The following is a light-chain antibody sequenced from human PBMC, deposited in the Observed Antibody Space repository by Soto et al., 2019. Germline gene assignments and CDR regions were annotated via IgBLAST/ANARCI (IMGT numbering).Light chain of an antibody. CDR1: QSVSSN. V-gene: IGKV3-15*01. J-gene: IGKJ1*01. CDR2: GAS. CDR3: QQYNNWFRT. Sequence: EIVMTQSPATLSVSPGERATLSCRASQSVSSNLAWYQQKPGQAPRLLIYGASTRATGIPARFSGSGSGTACTLTISSLQSEDFAVYYCQQYNNWFRTFGQGTKVEIK.